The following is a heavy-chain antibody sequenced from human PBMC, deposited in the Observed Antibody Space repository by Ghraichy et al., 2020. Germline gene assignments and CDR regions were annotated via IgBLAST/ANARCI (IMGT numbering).Heavy chain of an antibody. CDR1: GGAISSYH. D-gene: IGHD6-19*01. V-gene: IGHV4-4*09. Sequence: SQTLSLTCTVSGGAISSYHWSWIRQPPGKGLEWIGYIYTSGSTNYNPSLKSRVTISVDTSKNQFSLKLSSVTAADTAVYYCARNTHAYSSGWYSFEYWGQVTLVTVSS. CDR3: ARNTHAYSSGWYSFEY. J-gene: IGHJ4*02. CDR2: IYTSGST.